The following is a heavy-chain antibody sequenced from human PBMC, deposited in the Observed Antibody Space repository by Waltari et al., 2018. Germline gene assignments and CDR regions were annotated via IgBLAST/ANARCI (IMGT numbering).Heavy chain of an antibody. CDR3: TRDHFPNSGGFDH. J-gene: IGHJ5*02. V-gene: IGHV1-69*15. D-gene: IGHD1-26*01. Sequence: QVQLVQSGAEVKKPGSSVKVSCRASGDPFKDTFNSFTISWVRQSPGQGLEWMGRIIPIFDTTNYAQKFQDRVTLTADESTGTTYMELNSLRSEDTAVYYCTRDHFPNSGGFDHWGQGTLVTVSS. CDR2: IIPIFDTT. CDR1: GDPFKDTFNSFT.